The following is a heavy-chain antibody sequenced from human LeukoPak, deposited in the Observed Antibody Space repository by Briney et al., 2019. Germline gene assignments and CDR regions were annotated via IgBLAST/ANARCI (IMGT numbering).Heavy chain of an antibody. CDR1: GYAFTCYY. CDR2: LNPNSGGT. J-gene: IGHJ5*02. V-gene: IGHV1-2*02. CDR3: ARHGTVTTFDP. D-gene: IGHD4-17*01. Sequence: GASVKVSCKSSGYAFTCYYMHWVRQAPAQGLEWMGWLNPNSGGTNYAQKFEGRVTMTSDTSISTAYMELSRQRYDERAVYYCARHGTVTTFDPWGQGTLVTVSS.